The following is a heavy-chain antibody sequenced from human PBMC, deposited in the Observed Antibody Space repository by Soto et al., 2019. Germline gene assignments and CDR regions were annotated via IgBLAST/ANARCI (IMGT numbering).Heavy chain of an antibody. J-gene: IGHJ4*02. Sequence: QVQLVQSGAEVKKPGASVKVSCKASGYTFATYYMHWVRQAPGQGPEWLGVINPSGGSTSYAQRFQGXVAXTXGTPTRPGDMELSSLRSEDTAVYYCARGGYADAVDYWGQGTLVTVSS. CDR3: ARGGYADAVDY. CDR1: GYTFATYY. V-gene: IGHV1-46*01. D-gene: IGHD5-18*01. CDR2: INPSGGST.